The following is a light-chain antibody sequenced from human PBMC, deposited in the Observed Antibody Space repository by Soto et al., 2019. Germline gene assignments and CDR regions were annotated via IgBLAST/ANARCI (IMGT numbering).Light chain of an antibody. CDR3: CSRL. Sequence: QSALTQPASVSGSPGQSITISCTGTSSDPATYNLVSWYQQRPDKAPQLIIYEVAKRPSGVPARFSGSQSGDTASLTISGLQAEDEADYYCCSRLFGGGTKVTVL. CDR2: EVA. CDR1: SSDPATYNL. V-gene: IGLV2-23*02. J-gene: IGLJ2*01.